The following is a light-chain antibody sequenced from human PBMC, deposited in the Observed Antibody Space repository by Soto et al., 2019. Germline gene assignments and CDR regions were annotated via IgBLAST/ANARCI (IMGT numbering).Light chain of an antibody. J-gene: IGLJ1*01. CDR1: SSNIWXAND. Sequence: QSVLTQPPSVPGAPGQRVTISCTGSSSNIWXANDVHWYQQLPGRAPTLLIYGNHSRRAGGPDRFSGSKSGASASMAITGLQSEDEADYYGQSYDNSLSDYVFGTGTKVNVL. CDR3: QSYDNSLSDYV. CDR2: GNH. V-gene: IGLV1-40*01.